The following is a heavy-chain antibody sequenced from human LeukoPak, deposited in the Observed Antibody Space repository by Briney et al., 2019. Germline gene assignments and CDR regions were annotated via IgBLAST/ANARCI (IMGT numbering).Heavy chain of an antibody. CDR2: VDYRGST. CDR1: GGSISTYY. J-gene: IGHJ4*02. D-gene: IGHD3-22*01. V-gene: IGHV4-59*01. Sequence: PSETLSLTCTVSGGSISTYYWSWIRQSPGKGLEWIGYVDYRGSTNYNPSLKSRVTISVDTSKNQFSLKLNSVTAADTAVYCCARRHYDSSSYDDWGQGTLVTVSS. CDR3: ARRHYDSSSYDD.